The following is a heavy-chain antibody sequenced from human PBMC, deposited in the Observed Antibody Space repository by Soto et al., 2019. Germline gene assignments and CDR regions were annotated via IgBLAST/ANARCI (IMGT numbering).Heavy chain of an antibody. CDR3: ARAVGYSGYDGQFDY. Sequence: QVQLVQSGAEVKKPGSSVKVSCKASGGTFSSYAISWVRQAPGQGLEWMGGIIPIFSTANYAQKFQGIVTITADKSTRTDYMELSSLRAEDKAVYYCARAVGYSGYDGQFDYWGQGTLVTVSS. CDR1: GGTFSSYA. V-gene: IGHV1-69*06. D-gene: IGHD5-12*01. CDR2: IIPIFSTA. J-gene: IGHJ4*02.